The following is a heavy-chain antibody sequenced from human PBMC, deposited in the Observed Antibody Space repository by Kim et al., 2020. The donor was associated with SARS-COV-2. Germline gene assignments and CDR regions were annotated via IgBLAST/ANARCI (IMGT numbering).Heavy chain of an antibody. CDR2: IYPGDSDT. V-gene: IGHV5-51*01. J-gene: IGHJ4*02. D-gene: IGHD3-10*01. Sequence: GESLKISCKGSGYSFTSYWIGWVRQMPGKGLEWMGIIYPGDSDTRYSPSFQGQVTISADKSISTAYLQWSSLKASDTAMYYCARHRGMTKHVKSFDYWGQGTLVTVSS. CDR3: ARHRGMTKHVKSFDY. CDR1: GYSFTSYW.